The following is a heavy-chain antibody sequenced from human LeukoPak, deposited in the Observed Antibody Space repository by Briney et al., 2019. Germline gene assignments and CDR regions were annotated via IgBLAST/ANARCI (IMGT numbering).Heavy chain of an antibody. V-gene: IGHV3-66*01. CDR1: GFTVSSNY. Sequence: QPGGSLRLSCAASGFTVSSNYMSWVRQAPGKGLEWVSVIYSGGSTYYADSVKGRFTISRDNAKNSLYLQMNSLSAEDTAVYYCGSIGSSWYEDYCGQGTLVTVSS. D-gene: IGHD6-13*01. CDR3: GSIGSSWYEDY. CDR2: IYSGGST. J-gene: IGHJ4*02.